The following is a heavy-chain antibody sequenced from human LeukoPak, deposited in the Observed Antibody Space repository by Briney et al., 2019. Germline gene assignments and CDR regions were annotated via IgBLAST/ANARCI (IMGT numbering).Heavy chain of an antibody. D-gene: IGHD3-10*01. CDR3: ARDLIWFGEFHDY. CDR1: GFTFSSYW. J-gene: IGHJ4*02. V-gene: IGHV3-74*01. Sequence: GGSLRLSCAASGFTFSSYWMNWVRQAPGKGLGWVSRINSDGSSTSYADSVKGRFTISRDNAKNTLYLQMNSLRAEDTAVYYCARDLIWFGEFHDYWGQGTLVTVSS. CDR2: INSDGSST.